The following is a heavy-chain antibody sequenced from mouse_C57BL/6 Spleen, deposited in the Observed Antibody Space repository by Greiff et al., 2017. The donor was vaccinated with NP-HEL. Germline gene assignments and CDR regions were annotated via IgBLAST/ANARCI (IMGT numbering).Heavy chain of an antibody. CDR1: GYSITSGYY. J-gene: IGHJ2*01. Sequence: EVKLQESGPGLVKPSQSLSLTCSVTGYSITSGYYWNWIRQFPGNKLEWMGYISYDGSNNYNPSLKNRISITRDTSKNQFFLKLNSVTTEDTATYYCARMWDYGYFDYWGQGTTLTVSS. CDR3: ARMWDYGYFDY. CDR2: ISYDGSN. V-gene: IGHV3-6*01. D-gene: IGHD2-4*01.